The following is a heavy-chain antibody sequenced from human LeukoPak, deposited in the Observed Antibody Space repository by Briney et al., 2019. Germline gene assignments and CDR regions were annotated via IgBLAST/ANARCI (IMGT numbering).Heavy chain of an antibody. J-gene: IGHJ4*02. D-gene: IGHD6-25*01. CDR2: ISAYNGNT. CDR1: GYTFTSYG. Sequence: GASVKVSCKASGYTFTSYGISWVRQAPGQGLEWMGWISAYNGNTNYAQKLQGRVTMTRDTSISTAYMELSRLTSDDTAVYYCARDAADLLAFDYWGQGTLVTVSS. CDR3: ARDAADLLAFDY. V-gene: IGHV1-18*01.